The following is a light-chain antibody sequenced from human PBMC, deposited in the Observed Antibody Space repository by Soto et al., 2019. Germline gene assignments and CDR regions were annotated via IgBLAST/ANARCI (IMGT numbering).Light chain of an antibody. Sequence: EIVLTQSPATLSLSPGERATLSCRASQSVSSYLAWYQQKPGQAPRLLIHDASNRATGIPARFSGSGSGTDFPLTISSLEPEDFAVYYCQQRSNWLTFGGGTKVEIK. V-gene: IGKV3-11*01. CDR2: DAS. CDR3: QQRSNWLT. J-gene: IGKJ4*01. CDR1: QSVSSY.